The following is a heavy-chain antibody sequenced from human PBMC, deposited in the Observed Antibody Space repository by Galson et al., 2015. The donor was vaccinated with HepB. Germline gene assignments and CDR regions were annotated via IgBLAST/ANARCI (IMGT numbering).Heavy chain of an antibody. J-gene: IGHJ6*02. D-gene: IGHD6-13*01. V-gene: IGHV1-3*01. CDR1: GYTFTSYA. Sequence: SCKASGYTFTSYAMHWVRQAPGQRLEWMGWINAGNGNTKYSQKFQGRVTITRDTSASTAYMELSSLRSEDTAVYYCARDASSSWQAKGPLTYYYGMDVWGQGTTVTVSS. CDR3: ARDASSSWQAKGPLTYYYGMDV. CDR2: INAGNGNT.